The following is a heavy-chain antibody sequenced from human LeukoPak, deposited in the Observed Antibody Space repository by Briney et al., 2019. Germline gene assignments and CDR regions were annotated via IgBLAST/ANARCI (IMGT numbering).Heavy chain of an antibody. CDR2: ISGSGGST. D-gene: IGHD1-26*01. V-gene: IGHV3-23*01. CDR3: AKGIVGATRKINFFDY. Sequence: GGSLRLSCAASGFTFSSYAMSWVRQAPGKGLEWVSAISGSGGSTYYADSVKGRFTISRDNSKNTLYLQMYSLRAEDTAVYYCAKGIVGATRKINFFDYWGQGTLVTVSS. CDR1: GFTFSSYA. J-gene: IGHJ4*02.